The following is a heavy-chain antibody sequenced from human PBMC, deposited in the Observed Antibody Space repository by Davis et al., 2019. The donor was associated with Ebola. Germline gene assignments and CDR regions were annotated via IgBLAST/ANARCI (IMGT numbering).Heavy chain of an antibody. CDR1: GYTFTSYY. J-gene: IGHJ5*02. CDR3: AREIDFWGGYSKGWFDP. V-gene: IGHV1-46*01. D-gene: IGHD3-3*01. CDR2: INPSGGST. Sequence: AASVKVSCKASGYTFTSYYMHWVRQAPGQGLEWMGIINPSGGSTSYAQKFQGRVTMTTDTSTSTAYMELRSLRSDDTAVYYCAREIDFWGGYSKGWFDPWGQGTLVTVSS.